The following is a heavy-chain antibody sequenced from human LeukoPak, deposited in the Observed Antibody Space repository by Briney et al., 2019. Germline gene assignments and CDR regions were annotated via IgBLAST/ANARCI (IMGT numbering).Heavy chain of an antibody. CDR2: ISGSGGST. D-gene: IGHD4-17*01. J-gene: IGHJ3*02. CDR3: ARSNYGDYVRSEAFDI. Sequence: PGASLRLSCAASGFIFSSYAMSWVRQAPGKGLEWVSAISGSGGSTYYADSVKGRFTISRDNSKNTLYLQMNSLRAEDTAVYYCARSNYGDYVRSEAFDIWGQGTMVTVSS. CDR1: GFIFSSYA. V-gene: IGHV3-23*01.